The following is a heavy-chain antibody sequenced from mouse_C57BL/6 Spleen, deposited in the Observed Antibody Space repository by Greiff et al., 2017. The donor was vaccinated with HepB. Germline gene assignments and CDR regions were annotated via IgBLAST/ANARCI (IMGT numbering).Heavy chain of an antibody. V-gene: IGHV1-26*01. CDR3: ARGGYDGYYNY. D-gene: IGHD2-3*01. Sequence: VQLQQSGPELVKPGASVKISCKASGYTFTDYYMNWVKQSNGKSLEWIGDINPNNGGTSYNQKFKGKATLTVDKSSSTAYMELRSLTSEDSAVYYCARGGYDGYYNYWGQGTTLTVSS. J-gene: IGHJ2*01. CDR1: GYTFTDYY. CDR2: INPNNGGT.